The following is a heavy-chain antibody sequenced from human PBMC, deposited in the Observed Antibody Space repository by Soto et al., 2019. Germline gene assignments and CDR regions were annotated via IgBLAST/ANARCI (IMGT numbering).Heavy chain of an antibody. CDR1: GYSFSSYG. Sequence: QVQLVQSGAELRKPGASVKVSCKASGYSFSSYGINWVRQAPGQGLEWMGWINTYNGNRNYAQKFEDRVTMTTATSTNTVYMELRSLKSDDTAIYYCASDRLRGYDSSGFSSWGQGTLVTVSS. CDR2: INTYNGNR. D-gene: IGHD3-22*01. CDR3: ASDRLRGYDSSGFSS. V-gene: IGHV1-18*01. J-gene: IGHJ5*02.